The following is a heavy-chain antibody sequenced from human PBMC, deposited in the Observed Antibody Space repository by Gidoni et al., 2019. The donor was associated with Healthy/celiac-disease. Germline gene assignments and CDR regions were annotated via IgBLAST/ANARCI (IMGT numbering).Heavy chain of an antibody. J-gene: IGHJ3*02. CDR2: INHSGST. D-gene: IGHD5-18*01. Sequence: QVQLQQWGAGLLKPSETLSLTCAVYGGSFSGYYWSWIRQPPGKGLEWIGEINHSGSTNYNPSLKSRVTISVDTSKNQFSLKLSSVTAADTAVYYCARGVDTAMREAEAFDIWGQGTMVTVSS. CDR3: ARGVDTAMREAEAFDI. CDR1: GGSFSGYY. V-gene: IGHV4-34*01.